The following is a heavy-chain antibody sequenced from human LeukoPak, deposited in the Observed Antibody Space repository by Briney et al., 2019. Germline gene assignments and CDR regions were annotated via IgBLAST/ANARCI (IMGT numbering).Heavy chain of an antibody. Sequence: GASVKVSCKASGGTFSSYAISWVRQAPGQGLEWMGRIIPILGIANYAQKFQGRVTITADKSTSTAYMELSSLRSEDTAVYYCARSGSDQHDAFDIWGQGTMVTVSS. D-gene: IGHD2-15*01. J-gene: IGHJ3*02. CDR3: ARSGSDQHDAFDI. CDR2: IIPILGIA. CDR1: GGTFSSYA. V-gene: IGHV1-69*04.